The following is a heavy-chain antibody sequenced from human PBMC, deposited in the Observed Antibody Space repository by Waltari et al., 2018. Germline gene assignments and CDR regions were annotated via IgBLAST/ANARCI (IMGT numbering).Heavy chain of an antibody. Sequence: QVQLQESGPGLVKPSGTLSLTCAVSCGSISSSTWWNWVSQPPGKGLGWIGEIYHSGSTNYNPSIKSRVTISVDKSKNQFSLKLSAVTAADTAVYYCARESMVQGGFADIWGQGTMVTVSS. CDR1: CGSISSSTW. J-gene: IGHJ3*02. CDR3: ARESMVQGGFADI. V-gene: IGHV4-4*02. D-gene: IGHD3-10*01. CDR2: IYHSGST.